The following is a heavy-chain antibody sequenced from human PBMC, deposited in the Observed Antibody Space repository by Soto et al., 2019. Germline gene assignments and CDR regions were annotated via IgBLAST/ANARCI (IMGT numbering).Heavy chain of an antibody. Sequence: ASVKVSCKASGYTFTHYYIHWVRQAPGQGLEWVGIINPNGGSTNYAQNFQGRVTLTRDKSSSTAYLQWSSLKASDTAIYYCARQGAAVPTVPLIWFDPWGQGTLVTVSS. CDR1: GYTFTHYY. CDR3: ARQGAAVPTVPLIWFDP. J-gene: IGHJ5*02. D-gene: IGHD6-13*01. CDR2: INPNGGST. V-gene: IGHV1-46*01.